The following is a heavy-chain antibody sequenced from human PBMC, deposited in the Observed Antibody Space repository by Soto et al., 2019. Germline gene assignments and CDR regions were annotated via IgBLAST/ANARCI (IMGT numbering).Heavy chain of an antibody. J-gene: IGHJ6*03. V-gene: IGHV4-34*01. CDR2: INHSGST. D-gene: IGHD3-10*01. CDR3: ARVTTMVRGPPNPYYYYYYMDV. CDR1: GGSFSGYY. Sequence: PSETLSLTCAVYGGSFSGYYWSWIRQPPGKGLEWIGEINHSGSTNYNPSLKSRVTISVDTSKNQFSLKLSSVTAADTAVYYCARVTTMVRGPPNPYYYYYYMDVWGKGTTVTVSS.